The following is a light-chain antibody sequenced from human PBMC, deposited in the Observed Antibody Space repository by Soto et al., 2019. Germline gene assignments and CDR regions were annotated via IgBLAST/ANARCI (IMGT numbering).Light chain of an antibody. CDR2: DAS. CDR3: QQYNNWPT. CDR1: QGVSSY. V-gene: IGKV3D-11*01. Sequence: VLTQSAAALSLSPGERATLSCRASQGVSSYLAWYQQKPGQAPRLLIYDASNRATGIPARFSGSGPGTDFTLTISSLEPEDFAVYICQQYNNWPTFGQRSKVDNK. J-gene: IGKJ1*01.